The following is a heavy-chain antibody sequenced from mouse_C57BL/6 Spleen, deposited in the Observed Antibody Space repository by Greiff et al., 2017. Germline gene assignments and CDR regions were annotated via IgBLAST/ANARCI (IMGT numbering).Heavy chain of an antibody. J-gene: IGHJ3*01. D-gene: IGHD2-3*01. Sequence: QVQLQQSGAELAKPGASVKLSCKASGYTFTSYWMHWVKQRPGQGLEWIGYINPSSGYTKYNQKFKDKATLTADKSSSTAYMQLSSLTYEDSAVYYCARIPPIYDGYYSWFAYWGQGTLVTVSA. CDR3: ARIPPIYDGYYSWFAY. V-gene: IGHV1-7*01. CDR2: INPSSGYT. CDR1: GYTFTSYW.